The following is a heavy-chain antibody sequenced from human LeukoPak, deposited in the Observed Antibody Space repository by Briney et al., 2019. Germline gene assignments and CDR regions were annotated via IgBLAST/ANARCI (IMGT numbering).Heavy chain of an antibody. V-gene: IGHV1-2*02. D-gene: IGHD3-22*01. CDR1: GYTFTSYY. CDR2: INPNSGGT. CDR3: ARGTPYYYDSSGYVDY. J-gene: IGHJ4*02. Sequence: ASVKVSCKASGYTFTSYYMHWVRQAPGQGLEWMGWINPNSGGTNYAQKFQGRVTMTRDTSISTAYMELSRLRSDDTAVYYCARGTPYYYDSSGYVDYWGQGTLVTVSS.